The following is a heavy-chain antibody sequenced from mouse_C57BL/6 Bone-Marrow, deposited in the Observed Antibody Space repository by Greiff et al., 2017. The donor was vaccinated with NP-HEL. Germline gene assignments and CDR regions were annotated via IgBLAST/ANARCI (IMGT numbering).Heavy chain of an antibody. CDR3: ARRENYYGSSYFDY. J-gene: IGHJ2*01. CDR1: GYKFTGYW. V-gene: IGHV1-9*01. CDR2: ILPGSGST. Sequence: VKLMESGAELMKPGASVKLSCKATGYKFTGYWTEGVKQRPGHGLEWIGEILPGSGSTNYKEKFKGKATFTADTSSNTAYMQLSSLTTEDSAIYYCARRENYYGSSYFDYWGQGTTLTVSS. D-gene: IGHD1-1*01.